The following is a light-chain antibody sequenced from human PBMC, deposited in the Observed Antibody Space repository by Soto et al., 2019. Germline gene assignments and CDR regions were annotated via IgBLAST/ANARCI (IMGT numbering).Light chain of an antibody. J-gene: IGLJ1*01. Sequence: QSVLTQPPSVSGAPGQRVTISCTGSSSKIGAGYDVHWYQQLPGTAPKLLIYGNSNRPSGVPDRFSGSKSGTSASLAITGLQAEDEADYYCQSYDSSVSGSVFGTGTKVTVL. CDR3: QSYDSSVSGSV. V-gene: IGLV1-40*01. CDR2: GNS. CDR1: SSKIGAGYD.